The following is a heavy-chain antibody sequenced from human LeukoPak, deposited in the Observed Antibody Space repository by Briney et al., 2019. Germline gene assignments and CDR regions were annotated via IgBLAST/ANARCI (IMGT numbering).Heavy chain of an antibody. CDR2: MCGTAGCT. CDR3: AKDRPNFHENSGHYYRRDGDS. CDR1: GFTFYMYA. D-gene: IGHD3-22*01. Sequence: GGSLRLSCQASGFTFYMYAVSWVRQAPGKGLEWVASMCGTAGCTFYPDSVKGRFTISRDNSKNVLYLRMNSLTAEDTAIYYCAKDRPNFHENSGHYYRRDGDSWGQGTLVTVSS. V-gene: IGHV3-23*01. J-gene: IGHJ5*01.